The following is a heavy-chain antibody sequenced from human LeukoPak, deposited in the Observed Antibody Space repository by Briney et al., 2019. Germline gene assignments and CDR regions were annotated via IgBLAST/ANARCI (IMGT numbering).Heavy chain of an antibody. J-gene: IGHJ4*02. V-gene: IGHV3-64*01. Sequence: PGGSLRLSXAASGFTFSSYTIHWVRQAPGKGLEYVSAISSNGGSTYYANSVKGRFTISRDNSKNTPYLQMGSLRVEDMAVYYCARDRNGPFDYWGQGTLVTVSS. CDR3: ARDRNGPFDY. D-gene: IGHD1-14*01. CDR1: GFTFSSYT. CDR2: ISSNGGST.